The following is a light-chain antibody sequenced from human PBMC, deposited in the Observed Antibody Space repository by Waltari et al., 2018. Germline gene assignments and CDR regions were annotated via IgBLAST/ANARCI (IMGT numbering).Light chain of an antibody. J-gene: IGLJ2*01. CDR3: SSYTSSRTLI. CDR1: SSDGAGYNY. Sequence: QSALTQPASVSGSPGQSITISCTGTSSDGAGYNYVSWYQQHPGKAPKLMIYDVSNRPSGVSNRFSGSKSGNTASLTISGLQAEDEADYYCSSYTSSRTLIFGGGTKLTVL. V-gene: IGLV2-14*01. CDR2: DVS.